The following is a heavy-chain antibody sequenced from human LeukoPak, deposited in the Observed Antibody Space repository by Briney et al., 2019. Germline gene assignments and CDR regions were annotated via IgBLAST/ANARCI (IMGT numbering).Heavy chain of an antibody. Sequence: PGGSLRLSCAASGFTFSSYWMHWVRRAPGKGLVWVSRINSDGSSTSYADSVKGRFTIFRDNAKNTLYLQMNSLRAEDTAVYYCAGGWDYFDYWGQGTLVTVSS. V-gene: IGHV3-74*01. CDR1: GFTFSSYW. CDR3: AGGWDYFDY. J-gene: IGHJ4*02. D-gene: IGHD1-26*01. CDR2: INSDGSST.